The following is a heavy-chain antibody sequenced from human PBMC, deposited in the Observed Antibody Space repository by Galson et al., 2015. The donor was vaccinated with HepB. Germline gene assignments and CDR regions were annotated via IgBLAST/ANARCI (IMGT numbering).Heavy chain of an antibody. D-gene: IGHD6-6*01. V-gene: IGHV1-2*06. CDR3: ARRPRRADYYYAMDV. CDR2: INPNSGGT. Sequence: SVKVSCKASGYTFSGYYMHWVRQAPGQGLEWMGRINPNSGGTNYAQKFQGRVTMTRDTSISIAYMELSRLRSDDTAVYYCARRPRRADYYYAMDVWGQGTTVTVSS. J-gene: IGHJ6*02. CDR1: GYTFSGYY.